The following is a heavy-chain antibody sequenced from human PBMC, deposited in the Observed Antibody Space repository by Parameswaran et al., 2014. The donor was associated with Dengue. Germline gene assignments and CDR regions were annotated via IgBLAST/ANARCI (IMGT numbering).Heavy chain of an antibody. J-gene: IGHJ6*03. D-gene: IGHD4-17*01. V-gene: IGHV3-20*03. CDR2: INWNGGST. CDR3: ARARGYYGVGYYMDV. Sequence: VRQMPGKGLEWVSGINWNGGSTGYADSVKGRFTISRDNAKNSLYLQMNSLRAEDTALYYCARARGYYGVGYYMDVWGKGATVTVSS.